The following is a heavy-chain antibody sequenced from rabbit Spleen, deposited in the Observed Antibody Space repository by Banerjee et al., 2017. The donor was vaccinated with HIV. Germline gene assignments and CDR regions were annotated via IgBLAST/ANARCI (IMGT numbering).Heavy chain of an antibody. CDR1: GIDLMNIA. J-gene: IGHJ2*01. D-gene: IGHD4-1*01. Sequence: QEQLVESRGGLVQPGESLTLSCKASGIDLMNIAMSWVRQAPGKGLEWIGYIDPIFGTTYYASWVNGRFTISSHNAQNTLYLQLNSLTAADTATYFCARDRGSGWDDAFDPWGPGTLVTVS. CDR3: ARDRGSGWDDAFDP. V-gene: IGHV1S47*01. CDR2: IDPIFGTT.